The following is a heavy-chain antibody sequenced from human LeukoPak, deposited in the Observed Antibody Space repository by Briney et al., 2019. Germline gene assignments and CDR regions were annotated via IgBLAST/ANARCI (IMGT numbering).Heavy chain of an antibody. D-gene: IGHD3-10*01. V-gene: IGHV1-18*01. CDR3: ARDEDSGLLWFGELLPNWFDP. CDR2: ISAYNGNT. Sequence: ASVKVSCKASGYTFTSYGISWVRQAPGQGLEWMGWISAYNGNTNYAQKLQGRVTMTTDTSTSTAYMELRSLRSDDTAVYYCARDEDSGLLWFGELLPNWFDPWGQGTLVTVSS. J-gene: IGHJ5*02. CDR1: GYTFTSYG.